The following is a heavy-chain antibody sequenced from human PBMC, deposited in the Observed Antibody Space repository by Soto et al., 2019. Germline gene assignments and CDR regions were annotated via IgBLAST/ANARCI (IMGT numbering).Heavy chain of an antibody. Sequence: SETLSLTCTVSGGSISSYYWSWIRQPPGKGLEWIGYIYYSGSTNYNPSLKSRVTISVDTSKNQFSLKLSSVTAADTAVYYCARHIPAAAQFFDYWGQGTLVTVSS. V-gene: IGHV4-59*08. CDR3: ARHIPAAAQFFDY. J-gene: IGHJ4*02. CDR2: IYYSGST. CDR1: GGSISSYY. D-gene: IGHD6-13*01.